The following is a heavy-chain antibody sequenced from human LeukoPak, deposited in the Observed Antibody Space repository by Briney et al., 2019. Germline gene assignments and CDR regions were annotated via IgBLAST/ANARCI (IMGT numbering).Heavy chain of an antibody. V-gene: IGHV1-69*06. Sequence: RASVKVSCKASGGTFSSYAISWVRQAPGQGLEWMGGIIPIFGTANYAQKFQGRVTITADKSTSTAYMELSSLRSEDTAVYYCASTLYDYSNHNWFDPWGQGTLVTVSS. CDR1: GGTFSSYA. D-gene: IGHD4-11*01. J-gene: IGHJ5*02. CDR3: ASTLYDYSNHNWFDP. CDR2: IIPIFGTA.